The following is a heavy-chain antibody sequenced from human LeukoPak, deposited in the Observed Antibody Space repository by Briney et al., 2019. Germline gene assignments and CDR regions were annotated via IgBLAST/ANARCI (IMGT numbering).Heavy chain of an antibody. D-gene: IGHD3-22*01. V-gene: IGHV3-30*18. J-gene: IGHJ6*03. CDR1: GFIFSDYG. CDR3: AKGSKLVVITRDHYMAV. Sequence: GGSLRLSCVASGFIFSDYGIQWVRQAPGKGLEWVAVIAYDGNNTYYGDSVRGRFTISRDNSKNTLYLQMNSLRAGDTAVYYCAKGSKLVVITRDHYMAVWGKGTTVTISS. CDR2: IAYDGNNT.